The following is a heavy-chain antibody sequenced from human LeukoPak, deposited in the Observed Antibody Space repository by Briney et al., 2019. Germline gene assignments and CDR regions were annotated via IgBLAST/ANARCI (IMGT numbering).Heavy chain of an antibody. D-gene: IGHD1-14*01. J-gene: IGHJ4*02. CDR2: INQGGSDK. Sequence: GGSLRLSCAASGFTFSGHWMSWVRQATGKGLEWVANINQGGSDKYYVDSVKGRFTISRDNANNLLYLQMNSLRGEDTAVYYCTRDRSRAEDDWGQGTLVTVSS. CDR1: GFTFSGHW. V-gene: IGHV3-7*01. CDR3: TRDRSRAEDD.